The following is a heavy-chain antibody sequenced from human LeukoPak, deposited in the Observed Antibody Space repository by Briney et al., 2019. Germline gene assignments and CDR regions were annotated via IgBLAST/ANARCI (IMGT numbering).Heavy chain of an antibody. V-gene: IGHV3-49*03. D-gene: IGHD3-10*01. CDR2: IRSKAYGGTT. CDR3: TRVSGSGSYYNVYWFDP. J-gene: IGHJ5*02. Sequence: GGSLRLSCAASGFSFSSYSMNWLRQAPGKGLEWVGFIRSKAYGGTTEYAASVKGRFTISRDDSKSIAYLQMNSLKTEDTAVYYCTRVSGSGSYYNVYWFDPWGQGTLVTVSS. CDR1: GFSFSSYS.